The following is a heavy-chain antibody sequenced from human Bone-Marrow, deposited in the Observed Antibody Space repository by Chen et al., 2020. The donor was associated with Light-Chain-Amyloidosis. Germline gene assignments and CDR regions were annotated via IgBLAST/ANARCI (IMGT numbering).Heavy chain of an antibody. CDR3: ARGMPMEPYSSSSAFDD. D-gene: IGHD6-6*01. CDR2: IIPIFGTA. V-gene: IGHV1-69*06. CDR1: GGTFSSYA. Sequence: QVQLVQSGAEVKKPGSSVKVSCKASGGTFSSYAINWVRQAPGQGLERKGGIIPIFGTAKNAQHFQGRVTITADKSTVTAYMERSSLRSEDTAVYYFARGMPMEPYSSSSAFDDWGQGTLVTFSS. J-gene: IGHJ4*02.